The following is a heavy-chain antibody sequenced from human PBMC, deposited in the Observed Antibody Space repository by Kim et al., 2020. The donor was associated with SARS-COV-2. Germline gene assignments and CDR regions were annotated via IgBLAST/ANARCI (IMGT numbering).Heavy chain of an antibody. Sequence: ASVKVSCKASGYTFNTYGINWVRQAPGQGLEWVGWISGHNGNTKIAEKFQGRVTVTTDTSTSTAYMELRSLTFDDTALYFCARGFSFYSSSGHPEGDYFYCTAVAGQGSSVTAPS. J-gene: IGHJ6*02. D-gene: IGHD2-2*01. V-gene: IGHV1-18*01. CDR3: ARGFSFYSSSGHPEGDYFYCTAV. CDR1: GYTFNTYG. CDR2: ISGHNGNT.